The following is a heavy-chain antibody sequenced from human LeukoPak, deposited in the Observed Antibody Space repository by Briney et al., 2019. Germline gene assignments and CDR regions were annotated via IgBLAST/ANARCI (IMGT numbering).Heavy chain of an antibody. CDR3: ARRGKRGDAFDI. D-gene: IGHD3-10*01. J-gene: IGHJ3*02. Sequence: PGGSLRLSCAASGFTVSSNYMNWVRQAPGKGLEWVSVLYSDGTTYYADSVKGRFTISRDNSKNTLYPQMNSLRVEDTAMYYCARRGKRGDAFDIWGQGTMVTVSS. CDR1: GFTVSSNY. V-gene: IGHV3-53*01. CDR2: LYSDGTT.